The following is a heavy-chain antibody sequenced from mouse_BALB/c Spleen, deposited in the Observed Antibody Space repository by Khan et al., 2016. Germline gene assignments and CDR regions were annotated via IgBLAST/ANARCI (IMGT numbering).Heavy chain of an antibody. CDR2: INPSIGDT. CDR1: GYSFTGYF. D-gene: IGHD2-4*01. J-gene: IGHJ3*01. V-gene: IGHV1-37*01. Sequence: VQLQQSGPELVKPGASVKISCKASGYSFTGYFMNWVKQSHGKSLEWIGRINPSIGDTFYNQNFKGKATLTVDKSSSTAHMALLSLTSEDSAFLYCGRSGDYGGFPYWGQGTLVTVSA. CDR3: GRSGDYGGFPY.